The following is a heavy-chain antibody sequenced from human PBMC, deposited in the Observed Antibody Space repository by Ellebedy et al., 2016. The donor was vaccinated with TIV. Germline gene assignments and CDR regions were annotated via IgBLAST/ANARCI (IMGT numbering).Heavy chain of an antibody. V-gene: IGHV1-18*01. Sequence: ASVKVSCKASGYTFTSFGILWVRQAPGQGLECMGWISAYNGDTNYAEKLQGRVTMTTETSTTTAYMELKSLRSDDTAVYYCARKGPFGYDTSGYSDYWGQGTLVTVSS. CDR3: ARKGPFGYDTSGYSDY. CDR1: GYTFTSFG. CDR2: ISAYNGDT. J-gene: IGHJ4*02. D-gene: IGHD3-22*01.